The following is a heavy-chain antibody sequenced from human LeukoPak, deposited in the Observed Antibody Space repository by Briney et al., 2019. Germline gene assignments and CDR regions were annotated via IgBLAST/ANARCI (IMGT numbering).Heavy chain of an antibody. V-gene: IGHV4-39*02. Sequence: SETLSLTCNVSGDSITSSYYWGWIRQPPGKGLEWIGSISYSGSAYYNPSLKSRLTISVDTSKNHFSLILDSVTAADTAVYYCARHPDYSRFDPWGLGTLVTVSS. CDR2: ISYSGSA. D-gene: IGHD4-11*01. J-gene: IGHJ5*02. CDR3: ARHPDYSRFDP. CDR1: GDSITSSYY.